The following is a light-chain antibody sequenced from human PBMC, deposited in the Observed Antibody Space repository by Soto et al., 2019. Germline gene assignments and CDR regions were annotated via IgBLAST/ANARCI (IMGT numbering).Light chain of an antibody. CDR3: QQRRSWPPTIT. Sequence: VRKQSPANLTETAGERATLSCRASQSVSHSLAWYQQKPGQAPRLLIYGASSRATGFPDRFSGSGSGTDFTLTISRLEPEDSAVYYCQQRRSWPPTITFGQRRRPEI. CDR2: GAS. V-gene: IGKV3D-20*02. CDR1: QSVSHS. J-gene: IGKJ5*01.